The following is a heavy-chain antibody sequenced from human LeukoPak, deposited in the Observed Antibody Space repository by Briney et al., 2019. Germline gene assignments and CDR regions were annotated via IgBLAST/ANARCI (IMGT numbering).Heavy chain of an antibody. V-gene: IGHV3-48*02. J-gene: IGHJ4*02. CDR2: ISISSDKI. Sequence: GGSLRLSCAASGFTFTGYSMNWVRQAPGKGLEWVSYISISSDKIYYADSVKGRFTISRDNAKNSLYLQMNSLRDEDTAVYSCAREGAYDSSGYYNNYWGQGTLVTVSS. D-gene: IGHD3-22*01. CDR3: AREGAYDSSGYYNNY. CDR1: GFTFTGYS.